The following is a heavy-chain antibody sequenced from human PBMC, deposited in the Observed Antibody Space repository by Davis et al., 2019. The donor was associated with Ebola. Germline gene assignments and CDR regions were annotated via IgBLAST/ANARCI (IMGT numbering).Heavy chain of an antibody. CDR2: ISYDGSNK. V-gene: IGHV3-30*18. J-gene: IGHJ4*02. CDR1: GFTFSSYG. D-gene: IGHD6-19*01. CDR3: AKDTMIAVAGGNFDY. Sequence: GESLKISCAASGFTFSSYGMHWVRQAPGKGLEWVAVISYDGSNKYYADSVKGRFTISRDNSKNTLYLQMNSLRAEDTALYYCAKDTMIAVAGGNFDYWGQGTLVTVSS.